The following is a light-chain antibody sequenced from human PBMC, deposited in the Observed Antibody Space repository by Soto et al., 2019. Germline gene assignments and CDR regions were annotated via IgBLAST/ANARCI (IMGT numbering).Light chain of an antibody. CDR3: SSYTSSSTLV. CDR1: SSDVGGYNY. CDR2: DVS. V-gene: IGLV2-14*01. J-gene: IGLJ2*01. Sequence: QSALTQPASVSGSPGQSITISCTGTSSDVGGYNYVSWYQQHPDKAPRLMIYDVSNRPSGVSNRFSASKSGSTASLTISGLQAEDGADYYCSSYTSSSTLVFGGGTKVTVL.